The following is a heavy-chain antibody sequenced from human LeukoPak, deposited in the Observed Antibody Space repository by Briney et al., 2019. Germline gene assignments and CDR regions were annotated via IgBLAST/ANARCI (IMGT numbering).Heavy chain of an antibody. D-gene: IGHD2-2*01. J-gene: IGHJ4*02. V-gene: IGHV1-46*01. CDR2: INPSGGST. CDR3: ARVVGGDCSSTSCLYY. CDR1: GYTFTSYY. Sequence: ASVKVSCKASGYTFTSYYMHWVRQAPGQGLEWMGIINPSGGSTSYAQKFQGRVTMTRDTPTSTVYMELSSLRSEDTAVYYCARVVGGDCSSTSCLYYWGQGTLVTVSS.